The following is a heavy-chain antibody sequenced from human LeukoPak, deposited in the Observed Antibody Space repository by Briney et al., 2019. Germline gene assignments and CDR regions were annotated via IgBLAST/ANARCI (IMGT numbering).Heavy chain of an antibody. CDR1: GGSISSYY. CDR3: ARLTAYYYMDV. Sequence: SETLSLTCTVAGGSISSYYWSWIRQPPGKGLEWIGYIYYSGSTNYNPSLKSRVTISVDTSKNQFSLKLSSVTAADTAVYYCARLTAYYYMDVWGKGTTVTVSS. CDR2: IYYSGST. J-gene: IGHJ6*03. D-gene: IGHD5-18*01. V-gene: IGHV4-59*01.